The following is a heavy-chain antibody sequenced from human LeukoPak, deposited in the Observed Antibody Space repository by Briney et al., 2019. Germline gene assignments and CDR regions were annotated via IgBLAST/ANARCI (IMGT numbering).Heavy chain of an antibody. J-gene: IGHJ3*02. CDR1: GFTFSTSA. Sequence: ASVKVSCKTSGFTFSTSAVQWVRQARGQRLEWIGWIIVGSGATNYAQSLQGRFTIARDMSTNTAYMELSSLGSEDSAVYYCAAELYGVYTDCCTFHIWGQGTMVTVSS. D-gene: IGHD4-17*01. CDR2: IIVGSGAT. CDR3: AAELYGVYTDCCTFHI. V-gene: IGHV1-58*01.